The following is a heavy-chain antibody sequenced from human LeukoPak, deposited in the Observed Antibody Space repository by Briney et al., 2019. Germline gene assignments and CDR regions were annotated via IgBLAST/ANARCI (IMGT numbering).Heavy chain of an antibody. CDR1: GFPLSSYS. V-gene: IGHV3-48*01. CDR3: VRVKGSYFDY. Sequence: GGSLRLSCAASGFPLSSYSINWVRQAPGKGLEWVSYISSSGSAIYYVDSVKGRFTVSRDNAKNPLFLQMNSPRAEDTAVYYCVRVKGSYFDYWGQGALVTVSS. D-gene: IGHD2-15*01. J-gene: IGHJ4*02. CDR2: ISSSGSAI.